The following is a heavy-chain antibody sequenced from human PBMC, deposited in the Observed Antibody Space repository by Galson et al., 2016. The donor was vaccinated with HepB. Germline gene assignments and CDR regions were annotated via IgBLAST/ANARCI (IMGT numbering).Heavy chain of an antibody. Sequence: ETLSLTCTVSGGSISSSSFYWGWIRQPPGKGLEWIGSWYYTGSPYYNPALRSRVSISVDTSKNQLSLQLSFVSAADTAVYHCAREAMLHGAALFDYWGLGILVTVSS. CDR1: GGSISSSSFY. D-gene: IGHD3-16*01. CDR3: AREAMLHGAALFDY. J-gene: IGHJ4*02. CDR2: WYYTGSP. V-gene: IGHV4-39*01.